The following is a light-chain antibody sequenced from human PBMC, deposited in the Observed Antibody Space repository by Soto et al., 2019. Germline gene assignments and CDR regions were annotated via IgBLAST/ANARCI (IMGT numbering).Light chain of an antibody. J-gene: IGLJ1*01. Sequence: QSVLTQPPSASGSPGRSVTISCTGTSSDIGGYNYVSWYQQHPGKAPKLMIYEVSNRPSGVSNRFSGSKSGNTASLTISGLQAEDEADYYCSSYTSSSTYVFGTGTQLTVL. V-gene: IGLV2-14*01. CDR1: SSDIGGYNY. CDR2: EVS. CDR3: SSYTSSSTYV.